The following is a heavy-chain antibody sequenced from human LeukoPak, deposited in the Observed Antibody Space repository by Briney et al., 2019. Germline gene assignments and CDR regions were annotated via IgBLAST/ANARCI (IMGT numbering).Heavy chain of an antibody. CDR2: ISTSGSSI. Sequence: PGGSLRLSCAAAGLSFSSYDMYWVRQAPGKGLEWVAYISTSGSSIDYADSVKGRFTISRDNGKSSAFLQMNSLRVEDTAVYYCVPPAAGLHRTISTEYPQDWGQGTLVTVSS. J-gene: IGHJ1*01. V-gene: IGHV3-48*03. D-gene: IGHD6-13*01. CDR3: VPPAAGLHRTISTEYPQD. CDR1: GLSFSSYD.